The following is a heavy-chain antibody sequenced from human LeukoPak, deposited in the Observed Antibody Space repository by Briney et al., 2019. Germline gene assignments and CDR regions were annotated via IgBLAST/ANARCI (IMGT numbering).Heavy chain of an antibody. CDR1: GYSISSGYY. V-gene: IGHV4-38-2*02. J-gene: IGHJ4*02. CDR3: ARGTGWSYYFDY. D-gene: IGHD6-19*01. Sequence: SETLSLTCTVSGYSISSGYYWGWIRQPPEKGLEWIGTIYYTGSSFYNPSLKSRLSISADTSKNQFSLRLSSVTAADSAVYYCARGTGWSYYFDYWGQGTLVTVSS. CDR2: IYYTGSS.